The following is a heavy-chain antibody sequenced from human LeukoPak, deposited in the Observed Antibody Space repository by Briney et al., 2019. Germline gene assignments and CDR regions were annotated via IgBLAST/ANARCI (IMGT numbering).Heavy chain of an antibody. CDR2: ISSSGSTI. J-gene: IGHJ6*02. CDR3: ARQRGSGSPHYYYYGMDV. CDR1: GFTFSSYS. D-gene: IGHD3-10*01. V-gene: IGHV3-48*04. Sequence: GGSLRLSCAASGFTFSSYSMNWVRQAPGKGLEWVSYISSSGSTIYYADSVKGRFTISRDNAKNPLYLQMNSLRVEDTAVYYCARQRGSGSPHYYYYGMDVWGQGTTVTVSS.